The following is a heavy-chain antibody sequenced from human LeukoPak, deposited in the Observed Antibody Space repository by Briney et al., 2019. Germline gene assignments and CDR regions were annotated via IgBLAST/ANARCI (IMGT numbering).Heavy chain of an antibody. D-gene: IGHD6-13*01. CDR2: ISDNGRTS. J-gene: IGHJ4*02. CDR1: GFTFSNYE. Sequence: PGGSLRLSCATSGFTFSNYEMNWVRQTPGKGLEWVSYISDNGRTSYYADSVKGRFTISRDNAKSSLYLQMNSLRVEDTSVYYCARARIAAPLLDYWGQGTLVTVSS. V-gene: IGHV3-48*03. CDR3: ARARIAAPLLDY.